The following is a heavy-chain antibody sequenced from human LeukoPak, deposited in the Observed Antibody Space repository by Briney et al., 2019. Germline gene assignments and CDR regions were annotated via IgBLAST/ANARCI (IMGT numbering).Heavy chain of an antibody. D-gene: IGHD1-26*01. J-gene: IGHJ4*02. CDR3: ARGGSSILDY. CDR1: VFTLSSYS. Sequence: GRSLRLSRAASVFTLSSYSMSGVRQAPGKGVEWVSYISSSSTTIYYADSVKGRFTISRDNAKNSLYLQMNSLRDEDTAVYYCARGGSSILDYWGQGTLVTVSS. V-gene: IGHV3-48*02. CDR2: ISSSSTTI.